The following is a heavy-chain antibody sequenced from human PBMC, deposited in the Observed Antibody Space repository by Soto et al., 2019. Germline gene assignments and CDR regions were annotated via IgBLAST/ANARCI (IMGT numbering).Heavy chain of an antibody. CDR1: GFTFSSYG. D-gene: IGHD2-21*01. J-gene: IGHJ4*02. V-gene: IGHV3-23*04. CDR3: ARGDRAGGYFDC. CDR2: ISGSGGST. Sequence: VQLVESGGGVVQPGRSLRLSCAASGFTFSSYGMHWVRQAPGKGLEWVSAISGSGGSTYYADSVKGRFTISRDNSKNTLYLQMNSLRAEDTAVYYCARGDRAGGYFDCWGQGTLVTVSS.